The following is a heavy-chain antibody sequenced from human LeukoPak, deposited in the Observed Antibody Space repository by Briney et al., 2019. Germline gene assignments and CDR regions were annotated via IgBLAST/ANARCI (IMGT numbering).Heavy chain of an antibody. Sequence: SETLSLTCTVSGGSISSGTYYWSWIGQPPGKGLEWIGYIYYTGSTSYNPSLKSRVTMSLDASKNQFSLELNSVTPADTAVYYCARGGNYWPQWWFDPWGRGTLVSVSS. V-gene: IGHV4-61*01. D-gene: IGHD1-26*01. CDR2: IYYTGST. CDR1: GGSISSGTYY. J-gene: IGHJ5*02. CDR3: ARGGNYWPQWWFDP.